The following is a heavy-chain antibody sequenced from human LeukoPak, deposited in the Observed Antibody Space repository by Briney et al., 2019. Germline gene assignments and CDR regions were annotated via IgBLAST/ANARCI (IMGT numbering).Heavy chain of an antibody. CDR1: GFTFSSYS. CDR2: INGDGSTT. V-gene: IGHV3-74*03. CDR3: ARDYAGSPDY. D-gene: IGHD3-10*01. J-gene: IGHJ4*02. Sequence: PGGSLRLSCAASGFTFSSYSMNWVRQAPGKGLVWVALINGDGSTTTHADSVKGRFTISRDNAKNTAYLQMNSLRDEDTAVYFCARDYAGSPDYWGQRTLVTVSA.